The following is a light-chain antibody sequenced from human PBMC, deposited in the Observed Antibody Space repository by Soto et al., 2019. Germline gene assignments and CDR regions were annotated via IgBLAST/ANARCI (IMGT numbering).Light chain of an antibody. Sequence: QSVLTQPASVSGSPGQSITISCTGTSSDVGGYDFVSWYQQHPGKAPKLMIYEVSNRPSGVSNRFSGSKSGNTASLTISGLHTEDEADYYCSSYTGSSSLYVFGTGTKVTVL. V-gene: IGLV2-14*01. CDR2: EVS. CDR1: SSDVGGYDF. J-gene: IGLJ1*01. CDR3: SSYTGSSSLYV.